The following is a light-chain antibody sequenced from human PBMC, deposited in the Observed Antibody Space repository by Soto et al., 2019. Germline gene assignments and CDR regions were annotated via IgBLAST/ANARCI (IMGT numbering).Light chain of an antibody. Sequence: EIVLTQSPGTLSLSPGERATLSCRASQSLSSSYLAWYQQKPGQAPRLLIYGTSIRATGIPDRFSGSGSGTDFTITITRLEPEDFAVYYCQRFGTSPPWTFGQGTKLDI. V-gene: IGKV3-20*01. J-gene: IGKJ1*01. CDR2: GTS. CDR1: QSLSSSY. CDR3: QRFGTSPPWT.